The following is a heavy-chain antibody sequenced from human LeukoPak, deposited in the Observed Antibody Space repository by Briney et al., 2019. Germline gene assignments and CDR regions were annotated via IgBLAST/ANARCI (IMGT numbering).Heavy chain of an antibody. D-gene: IGHD1-1*01. CDR1: GFTFSSYI. Sequence: GGSLRLSCAASGFTFSSYIMNWVRQAPGKGLEWVSSISSGSSNIYYGGSVKGRFTISRDNAKNSLYLQMNSLRAEDTAVYYCASGTTGTTGYYYYYYYMDVWGKGTTVTVSS. V-gene: IGHV3-21*01. CDR3: ASGTTGTTGYYYYYYYMDV. CDR2: ISSGSSNI. J-gene: IGHJ6*03.